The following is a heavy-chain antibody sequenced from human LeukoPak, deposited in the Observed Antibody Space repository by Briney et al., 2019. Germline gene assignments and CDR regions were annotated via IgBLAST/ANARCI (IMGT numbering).Heavy chain of an antibody. D-gene: IGHD6-19*01. CDR2: IRGKSSSYAT. Sequence: GGSLRLSCAASGFTFSGSAMHWVRQASGKGLEWVGRIRGKSSSYATAYDESVKGRFTISRDDSKNTAYLQMNSLKTEDTAVCYCASGSTQYSSGWGPYDYWGQGTLDTVSS. J-gene: IGHJ4*02. CDR3: ASGSTQYSSGWGPYDY. V-gene: IGHV3-73*01. CDR1: GFTFSGSA.